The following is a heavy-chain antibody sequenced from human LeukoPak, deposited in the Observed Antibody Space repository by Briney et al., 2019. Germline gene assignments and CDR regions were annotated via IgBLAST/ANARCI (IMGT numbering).Heavy chain of an antibody. D-gene: IGHD6-19*01. CDR1: AGSISSYY. CDR2: IYYSGST. V-gene: IGHV4-59*01. Sequence: SETLSLTCTVSAGSISSYYWSWIRQPPGEGLEWIGYIYYSGSTNYNPSLKSRVTISVDMSKNQFSLKLSSVTAADTAVYYCTRASSGWYGLFDYWGQGTLVTVSS. CDR3: TRASSGWYGLFDY. J-gene: IGHJ4*02.